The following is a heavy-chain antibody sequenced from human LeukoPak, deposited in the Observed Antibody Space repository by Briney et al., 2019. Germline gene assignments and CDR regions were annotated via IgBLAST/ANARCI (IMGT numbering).Heavy chain of an antibody. CDR2: MNPNSGNT. CDR3: TRGSSGRREN. Sequence: GASVTVSCKASGYTFSSCDINWVRQAPGPRLEWMGWMNPNSGNTGNGQSFQSRITMTRDISIGTAYMELSNLTSEDTAIYYCTRGSSGRRENWGQGTLVTVSA. CDR1: GYTFSSCD. V-gene: IGHV1-8*01. J-gene: IGHJ4*02. D-gene: IGHD6-19*01.